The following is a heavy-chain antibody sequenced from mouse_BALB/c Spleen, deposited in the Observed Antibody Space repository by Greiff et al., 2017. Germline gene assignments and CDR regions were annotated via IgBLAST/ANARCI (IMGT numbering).Heavy chain of an antibody. Sequence: QVQLQQPGAELVKPGASVKMSCKASGYTFTSYWIHWVKQRPGQGLEWIGVIDPSDSYTSYNQKFKGKATLTVDTSSSTAYMQLSSLTSEDSAVYYCTRRINSLAWFAYWGQGTLVTVS. V-gene: IGHV1S127*01. CDR3: TRRINSLAWFAY. CDR1: GYTFTSYW. CDR2: IDPSDSYT. D-gene: IGHD1-3*01. J-gene: IGHJ3*01.